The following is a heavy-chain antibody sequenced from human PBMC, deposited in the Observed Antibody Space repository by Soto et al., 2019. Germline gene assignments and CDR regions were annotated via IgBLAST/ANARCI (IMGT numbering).Heavy chain of an antibody. CDR2: ISSSSSYI. V-gene: IGHV3-21*01. CDR1: GFTFSSYS. Sequence: LRLSCAASGFTFSSYSMNWVRQAPGKGLEWVSSISSSSSYIYYADSVKGRFTISRDNAKNSLYLQMNSLRAEDTAVYYCARGGYSGYDYSDYYYYGMDVWGQGTTVTVSS. CDR3: ARGGYSGYDYSDYYYYGMDV. D-gene: IGHD5-12*01. J-gene: IGHJ6*02.